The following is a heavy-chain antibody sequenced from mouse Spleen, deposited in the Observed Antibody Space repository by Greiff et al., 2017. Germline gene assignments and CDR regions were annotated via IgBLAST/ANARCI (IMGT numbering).Heavy chain of an antibody. Sequence: VQLQQSGAELVRPGASVKLSCTASGFNIKDDYMHWVKQRPEQGLEWIGWIDPENGDTEYASKFQGKATITADTSSNTAYLQLSSLTSEDTAVYYCTTAGNDGAWFAYWGQGTLVTVSA. CDR2: IDPENGDT. V-gene: IGHV14-4*01. CDR1: GFNIKDDY. CDR3: TTAGNDGAWFAY. D-gene: IGHD2-2*01. J-gene: IGHJ3*01.